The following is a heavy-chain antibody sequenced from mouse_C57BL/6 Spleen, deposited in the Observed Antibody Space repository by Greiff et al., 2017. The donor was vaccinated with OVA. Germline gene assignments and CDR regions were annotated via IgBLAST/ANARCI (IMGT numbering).Heavy chain of an antibody. CDR3: TRPLSYYGSSYAWFAY. CDR1: GYTFTDYE. D-gene: IGHD1-1*01. J-gene: IGHJ3*01. CDR2: IDPETGGT. Sequence: VQLQQSGAELVRPGASVTLSCKASGYTFTDYEMHWVKQTPVHGLEWIGAIDPETGGTASNQKFKGKAILTADKSSSTAYMELRSRTSEDSAVYYGTRPLSYYGSSYAWFAYWGQGTLVTVSA. V-gene: IGHV1-15*01.